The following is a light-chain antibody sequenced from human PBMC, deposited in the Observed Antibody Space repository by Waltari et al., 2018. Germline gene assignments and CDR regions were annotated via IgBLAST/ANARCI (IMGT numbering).Light chain of an antibody. CDR1: QSVSDY. Sequence: EVVLTQSPATLSLSPGERATLSCRASQSVSDYLACYQQKPGQAPRLLIYDASNRATATPARFSGSGSGTDFTLTISSLEPEDFAVYYCQHRSSWPYTFGQGTKLEIK. CDR3: QHRSSWPYT. J-gene: IGKJ2*01. CDR2: DAS. V-gene: IGKV3-11*01.